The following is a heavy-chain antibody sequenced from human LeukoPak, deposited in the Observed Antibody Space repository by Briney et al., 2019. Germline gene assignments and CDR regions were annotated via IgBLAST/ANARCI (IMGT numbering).Heavy chain of an antibody. D-gene: IGHD5-12*01. Sequence: PSETLSLTCSVSGGSISSYYWGWIRQPPGKGLEWIGSIYYSGSTYYNPSLKSRVTISVDTSKNQFSLKLSSVTAADTAMYYCARVRRDIVATIPPYFDYWGQGTLVTVSS. CDR3: ARVRRDIVATIPPYFDY. CDR1: GGSISSYY. J-gene: IGHJ4*02. V-gene: IGHV4-39*07. CDR2: IYYSGST.